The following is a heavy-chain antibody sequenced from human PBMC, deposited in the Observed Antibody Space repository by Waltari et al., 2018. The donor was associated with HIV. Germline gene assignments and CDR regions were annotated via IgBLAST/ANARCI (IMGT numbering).Heavy chain of an antibody. Sequence: QLQLQESGPGLVKPSETLSLTCTVSGGSISSSSYYWGWIRQPPGKGLEWIGSIYYSGSTYYNPSRKSRVTISVDTSKNQFSLKLSSVTAADTAVYYCARHRGEGALDYWGQGTLVTVSS. CDR3: ARHRGEGALDY. CDR1: GGSISSSSYY. D-gene: IGHD1-26*01. CDR2: IYYSGST. J-gene: IGHJ4*02. V-gene: IGHV4-39*01.